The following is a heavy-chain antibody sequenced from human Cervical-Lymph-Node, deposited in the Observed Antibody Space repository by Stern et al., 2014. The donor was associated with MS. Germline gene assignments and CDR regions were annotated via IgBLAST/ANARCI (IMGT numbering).Heavy chain of an antibody. CDR2: IHAGGST. CDR3: AREQIPLRGGYLHP. V-gene: IGHV4-61*02. J-gene: IGHJ1*01. Sequence: QVQLVESGPGLVRPSQTLSLTCTVSGDSITSGTFYWSWIRQPAGKELEWIGRIHAGGSTKYNPSLKSRVTLSVDTSRDQFSLKLTSVTAADTAVYYCAREQIPLRGGYLHPWGQGTLVIVSS. D-gene: IGHD2-15*01. CDR1: GDSITSGTFY.